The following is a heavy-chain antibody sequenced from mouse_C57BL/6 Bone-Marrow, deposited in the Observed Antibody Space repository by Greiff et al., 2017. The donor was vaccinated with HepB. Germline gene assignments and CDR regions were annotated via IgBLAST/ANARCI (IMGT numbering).Heavy chain of an antibody. V-gene: IGHV1-74*01. CDR2: IHPSDSDT. D-gene: IGHD2-5*01. J-gene: IGHJ3*01. Sequence: QVQLQQPGAELVKPGASVKVSCKASGYTFTSYWMHWVKQRPGQGLEWIGRIHPSDSDTNYNQKFKGKATLTVDKSSSTAYMQISSLTSEDSAVYYCAIKDGIYYSNYGWFAYWGQGTLVTVSA. CDR1: GYTFTSYW. CDR3: AIKDGIYYSNYGWFAY.